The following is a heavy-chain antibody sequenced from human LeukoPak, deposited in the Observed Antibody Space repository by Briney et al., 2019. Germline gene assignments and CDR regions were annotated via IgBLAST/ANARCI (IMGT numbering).Heavy chain of an antibody. CDR1: GGSISSYY. CDR2: IYYSGST. J-gene: IGHJ4*02. Sequence: SETLSLTCTVSGGSISSYYWSWIRQPPGKGLEWIGYIYYSGSTNYNPSLKSRVTISVDTSKNQFSLKLSSVTAADTAVYYCASKGRGLRPFDYWGQGTLVTVSS. CDR3: ASKGRGLRPFDY. V-gene: IGHV4-59*08. D-gene: IGHD5-24*01.